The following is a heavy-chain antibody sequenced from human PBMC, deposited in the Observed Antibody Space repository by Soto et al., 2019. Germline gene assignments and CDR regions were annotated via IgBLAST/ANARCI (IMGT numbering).Heavy chain of an antibody. Sequence: SGPTLVNPRRTLTLPCTFSGFSRSPSGVAVGWIRQPPGKALEWLAIIFWDDDERYSPSLKSRLTITKDISKNQVVLTRTNRDPVDTATYYFLFCYCCGDPRDLFAIRARRTSVPVSS. V-gene: IGHV2-5*02. CDR2: IFWDDDE. CDR3: LFCYCCGDPRDLFAI. D-gene: IGHD3-9*01. J-gene: IGHJ3*02. CDR1: GFSRSPSGVA.